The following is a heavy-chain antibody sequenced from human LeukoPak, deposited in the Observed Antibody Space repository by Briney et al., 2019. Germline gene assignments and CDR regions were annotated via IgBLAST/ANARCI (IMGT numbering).Heavy chain of an antibody. V-gene: IGHV1-46*01. CDR3: ARDGPGYGLYYYMDV. CDR1: GYTFTSYY. Sequence: ASVKVSCKASGYTFTSYYMHWVRQAPGQGLEWMGIINPSGGSTSYAQKFQGRVTMTRDMSTSTAYMELSSLRSEDTAVYYCARDGPGYGLYYYMDVWGKGTTVTISS. J-gene: IGHJ6*03. D-gene: IGHD6-13*01. CDR2: INPSGGST.